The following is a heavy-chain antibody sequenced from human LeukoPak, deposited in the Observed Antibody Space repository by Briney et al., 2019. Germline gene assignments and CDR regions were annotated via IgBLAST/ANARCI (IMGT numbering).Heavy chain of an antibody. V-gene: IGHV1-18*01. CDR2: RSIYNGNT. J-gene: IGHJ4*02. Sequence: ASVKVSCKASGYDFINNGISWVRQAPGQGLEWMGWRSIYNGNTDYKLQGRVTMTTDTSTSTAYMEVRSLRSDDTAVYYCARGGPFPSGSSSREYYLDYWGQGTLVTVSS. D-gene: IGHD6-6*01. CDR3: ARGGPFPSGSSSREYYLDY. CDR1: GYDFINNG.